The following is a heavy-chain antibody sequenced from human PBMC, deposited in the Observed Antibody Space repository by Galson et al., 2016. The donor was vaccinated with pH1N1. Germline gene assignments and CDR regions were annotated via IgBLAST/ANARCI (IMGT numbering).Heavy chain of an antibody. CDR1: GYIFTRDY. V-gene: IGHV1-46*03. Sequence: SVKVSCKASGYIFTRDYFHWVRQAPGQGLEWMGVIGPSNGGTTFAQKFQGLVTMTRDTSTSTVYMELSGLKSDDTAVYYCIRDLGRLRDFWGQGTLVTVSS. CDR3: IRDLGRLRDF. J-gene: IGHJ4*02. CDR2: IGPSNGGT. D-gene: IGHD7-27*01.